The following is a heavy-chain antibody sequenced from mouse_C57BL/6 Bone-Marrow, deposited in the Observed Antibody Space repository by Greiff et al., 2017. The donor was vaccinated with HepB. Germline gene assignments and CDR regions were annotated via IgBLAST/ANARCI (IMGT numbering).Heavy chain of an antibody. Sequence: EVQLQESGPGLVKPSQSLSLTCSVTGYSITSGYYWNWIRQFPGNKLEWMGYISYDGSNNYNPSFKNRISITRDTSKNQFFLKLNSVTTEDTATYYCARVDGYPWYFDVWGTGTTVTVSS. CDR1: GYSITSGYY. CDR2: ISYDGSN. V-gene: IGHV3-6*01. D-gene: IGHD2-3*01. CDR3: ARVDGYPWYFDV. J-gene: IGHJ1*03.